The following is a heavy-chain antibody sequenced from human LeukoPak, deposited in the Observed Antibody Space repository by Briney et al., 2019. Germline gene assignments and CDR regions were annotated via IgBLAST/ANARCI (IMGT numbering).Heavy chain of an antibody. Sequence: ASETLSLTCTVSGGSISSSSYYWGWIRQPPGKGLEWIGSIYYSGSTYYNPSLKSRVTISVDTSKNQFSLKLSSVTAADTAVYYCARATVTTNGRYFDYWGQGTLVTVSS. D-gene: IGHD4-17*01. V-gene: IGHV4-39*07. CDR2: IYYSGST. CDR3: ARATVTTNGRYFDY. J-gene: IGHJ4*02. CDR1: GGSISSSSYY.